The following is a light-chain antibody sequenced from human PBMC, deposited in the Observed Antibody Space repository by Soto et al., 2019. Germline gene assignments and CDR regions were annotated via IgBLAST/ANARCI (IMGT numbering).Light chain of an antibody. Sequence: IVLTQSPATLSVSPGERATLSCRASQSVSSNLAWYQQKPGQAPRLLIYDTSNRATGVPARFSGSGSGTEFTLTISSPQSEDFAVYYCQQYNNWPPTFGQGTRLEI. CDR2: DTS. V-gene: IGKV3-15*01. CDR1: QSVSSN. CDR3: QQYNNWPPT. J-gene: IGKJ5*01.